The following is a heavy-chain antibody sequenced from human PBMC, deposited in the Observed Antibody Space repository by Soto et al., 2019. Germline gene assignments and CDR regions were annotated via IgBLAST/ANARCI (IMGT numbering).Heavy chain of an antibody. J-gene: IGHJ4*02. CDR2: INHSGST. CDR1: GGSFSGYD. Sequence: SETLSLTCAVYGGSFSGYDCSWIRQPPEKGLEWIGEINHSGSTHYNPYLKSRVTISVDTSKNQFSLKLSSVTDADTAVYYCARGLSKAPLDYWGQGTLVTVSS. CDR3: ARGLSKAPLDY. V-gene: IGHV4-34*01.